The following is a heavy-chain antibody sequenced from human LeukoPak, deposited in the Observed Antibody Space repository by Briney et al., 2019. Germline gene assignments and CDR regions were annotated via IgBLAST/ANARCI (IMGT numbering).Heavy chain of an antibody. D-gene: IGHD3-10*01. CDR1: GGTFSSYA. CDR3: ARTDYYGSGSTDY. CDR2: INPSGGST. V-gene: IGHV1-46*01. J-gene: IGHJ4*02. Sequence: ASVKVSCKASGGTFSSYAISWVRQAPGQGLEWMGIINPSGGSTSYAQKFQGRVTMTRDTSTSTVYMELSSLRSEDTAVYYCARTDYYGSGSTDYWGQGTLVTVSS.